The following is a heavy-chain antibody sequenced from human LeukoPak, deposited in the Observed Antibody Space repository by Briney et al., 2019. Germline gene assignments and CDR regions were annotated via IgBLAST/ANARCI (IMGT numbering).Heavy chain of an antibody. J-gene: IGHJ6*02. Sequence: GGSLRLSCAASGFTFSDYYMSWIRQAPGKGLEWVSYISSRGSTIYYADSVKGRFTISRDNAKNSLYLQMNSLRAEDTAVYYCARHDTAMATDYGMDVWGQGTTVTISS. CDR3: ARHDTAMATDYGMDV. D-gene: IGHD5-18*01. CDR1: GFTFSDYY. V-gene: IGHV3-11*01. CDR2: ISSRGSTI.